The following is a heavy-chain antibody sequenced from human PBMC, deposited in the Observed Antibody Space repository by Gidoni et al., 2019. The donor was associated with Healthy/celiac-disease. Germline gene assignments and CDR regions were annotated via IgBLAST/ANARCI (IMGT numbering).Heavy chain of an antibody. CDR1: GYTFTSYG. V-gene: IGHV1-18*01. D-gene: IGHD2-15*01. Sequence: QVQLVQSGAEVQKPGASVKVSCKASGYTFTSYGISWVRQAPGQGLEWMGWSSAYNGNTNYAQKLQGRVTMTTDTSTSTAYMELRSLRSDDTAVYYCARQHGYCSGGSCYPGTYGMDVWGQGTTVTVSS. J-gene: IGHJ6*02. CDR2: SSAYNGNT. CDR3: ARQHGYCSGGSCYPGTYGMDV.